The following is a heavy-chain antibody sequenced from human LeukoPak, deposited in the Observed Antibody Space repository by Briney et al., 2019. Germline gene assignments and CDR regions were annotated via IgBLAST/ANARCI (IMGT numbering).Heavy chain of an antibody. Sequence: PSETLSLTCTVTGGSISSSSYYWRWIRQPPGKGLEWIASIDYSGSTYYNPSLKSRVTMFLDTSKNQFSLRLSSVTAADTAVYYCARNPVAGFDYWGQGALVTASS. CDR2: IDYSGST. V-gene: IGHV4-39*01. J-gene: IGHJ4*02. CDR1: GGSISSSSYY. D-gene: IGHD6-19*01. CDR3: ARNPVAGFDY.